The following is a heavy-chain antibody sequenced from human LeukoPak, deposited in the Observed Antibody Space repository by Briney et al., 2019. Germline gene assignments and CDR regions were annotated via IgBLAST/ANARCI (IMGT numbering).Heavy chain of an antibody. D-gene: IGHD5-12*01. Sequence: SQTLSLTCTVSGGSISSGDYYWSWIRQPPGKGLEWIGYIYYSGSTYYNPSLKSRVTISVDTSKNQFSLKLSSVTAADTAVYYCARYYSGYDSHFDYWGQGTLVTVSS. CDR2: IYYSGST. CDR1: GGSISSGDYY. CDR3: ARYYSGYDSHFDY. J-gene: IGHJ4*02. V-gene: IGHV4-30-4*01.